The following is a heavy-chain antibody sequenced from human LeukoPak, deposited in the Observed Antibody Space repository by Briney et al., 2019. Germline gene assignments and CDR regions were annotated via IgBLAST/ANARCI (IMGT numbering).Heavy chain of an antibody. D-gene: IGHD2-2*01. CDR3: ARRYCSSTSCYFDY. CDR1: GYRFTTYW. CDR2: IYPLDSAT. J-gene: IGHJ4*02. Sequence: GESLKISCKASGYRFTTYWIGWVRQVPGKGLEWLAIIYPLDSATRYRPSFQGQVTISADKSISTAYLQWSSLKASDTAMYYCARRYCSSTSCYFDYWGQGTLVTVSS. V-gene: IGHV5-51*01.